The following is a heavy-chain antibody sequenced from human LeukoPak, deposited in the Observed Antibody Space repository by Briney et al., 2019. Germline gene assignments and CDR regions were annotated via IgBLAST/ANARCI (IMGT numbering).Heavy chain of an antibody. Sequence: PGRSLRLSCAASGFTFSSYGMHWVRQAPGKGLEGVAGISYDENNKYYAASVKGRFTISRDNSKNALYLQMNSRRAEDTAVYYCAKDLLTGNDAFDIWGQGTMVTVSS. CDR2: ISYDENNK. V-gene: IGHV3-30*18. D-gene: IGHD7-27*01. J-gene: IGHJ3*02. CDR3: AKDLLTGNDAFDI. CDR1: GFTFSSYG.